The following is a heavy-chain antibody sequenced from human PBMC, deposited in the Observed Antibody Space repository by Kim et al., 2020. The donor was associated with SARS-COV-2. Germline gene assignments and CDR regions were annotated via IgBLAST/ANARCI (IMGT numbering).Heavy chain of an antibody. CDR1: GFTFSSYG. D-gene: IGHD3-10*01. Sequence: GGSLRLSCAASGFTFSSYGMNWVRQAPGKGLEWVAAISDSGSSTFDADSVKGRFTISRDNSKNRLYLQMNSLRAEETAVYYCAKRPGYHGSGYMDVWGQGTTVTVSS. CDR2: ISDSGSST. CDR3: AKRPGYHGSGYMDV. V-gene: IGHV3-23*01. J-gene: IGHJ6*02.